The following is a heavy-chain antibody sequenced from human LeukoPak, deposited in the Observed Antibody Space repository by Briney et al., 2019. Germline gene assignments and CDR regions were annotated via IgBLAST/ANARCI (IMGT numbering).Heavy chain of an antibody. CDR1: GYTFTSYG. CDR3: AKTYYYDSSGYPDAFDI. CDR2: ISAYNGNT. Sequence: ASVKVSCKASGYTFTSYGISWVRQAPGQGLEWMGWISAYNGNTNYAQKFQGRVTMTTDTSTSTVYMELRSLRSHDTAVYYCAKTYYYDSSGYPDAFDIWGQGTMVTVSS. J-gene: IGHJ3*02. V-gene: IGHV1-18*01. D-gene: IGHD3-22*01.